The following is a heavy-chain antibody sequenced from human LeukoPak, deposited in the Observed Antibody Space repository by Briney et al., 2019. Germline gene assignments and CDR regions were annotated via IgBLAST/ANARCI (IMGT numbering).Heavy chain of an antibody. CDR1: GGSISSGSYS. Sequence: SETLSLTCAVSGGSISSGSYSWSWIRQPPGKGLEWIGYIYPRGSTYYNPSLKSRVILSLDKSANQFSLNLSSVTAADTAVYYCARGGYCSGGSCYPRDWFDPWGQGTLVTVSS. CDR2: IYPRGST. CDR3: ARGGYCSGGSCYPRDWFDP. V-gene: IGHV4-30-2*01. D-gene: IGHD2-15*01. J-gene: IGHJ5*02.